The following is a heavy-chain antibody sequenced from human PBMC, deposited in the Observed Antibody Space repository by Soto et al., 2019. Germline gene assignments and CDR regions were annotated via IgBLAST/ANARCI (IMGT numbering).Heavy chain of an antibody. CDR1: GFNFYSYG. Sequence: GVSLRLSCIGSGFNFYSYGLNWVRQAPGKGLEWVSYIASSSNTIYYTDSVKGRFIVSRDDARNSLFLNMNSLRHEDTAVYYCKRDGVAGDYWGQGTRVTVSA. CDR3: KRDGVAGDY. CDR2: IASSSNTI. D-gene: IGHD6-19*01. V-gene: IGHV3-48*02. J-gene: IGHJ4*02.